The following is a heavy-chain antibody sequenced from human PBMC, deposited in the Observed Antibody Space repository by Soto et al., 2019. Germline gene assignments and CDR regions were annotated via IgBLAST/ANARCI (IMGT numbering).Heavy chain of an antibody. V-gene: IGHV1-18*01. CDR1: GYTFTSYG. Sequence: ASVKVSCKASGYTFTSYGISWVRQAPGQGLEWMGWISAYNGNTNYAQKLQGRVTMTTDTSTSTAYMELRSLRSDDTAVYYCARDIDDDDSSRLAEFAVWGQGTLVTVDS. CDR2: ISAYNGNT. CDR3: ARDIDDDDSSRLAEFAV. J-gene: IGHJ4*02. D-gene: IGHD3-22*01.